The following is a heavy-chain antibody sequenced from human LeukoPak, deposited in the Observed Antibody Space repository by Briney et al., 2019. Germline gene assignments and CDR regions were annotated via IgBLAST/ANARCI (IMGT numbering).Heavy chain of an antibody. CDR3: ARDVSYRYYYDSSGYLI. V-gene: IGHV4-39*07. D-gene: IGHD3-22*01. J-gene: IGHJ4*02. CDR2: IYYSGST. Sequence: SETLSLTCTVSGGSISSSSYYWGWIRQPPGKGLEWIGSIYYSGSTYYNPSLKSRVTISVDTSKNQFSLKLSSVTAADTAVYYCARDVSYRYYYDSSGYLIWGQGTLVTVSS. CDR1: GGSISSSSYY.